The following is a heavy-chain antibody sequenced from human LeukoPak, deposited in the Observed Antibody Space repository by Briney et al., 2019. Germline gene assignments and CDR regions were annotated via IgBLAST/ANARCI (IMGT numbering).Heavy chain of an antibody. CDR2: IYHTGNT. V-gene: IGHV4-38-2*01. CDR3: AGWFGELLSLFAY. D-gene: IGHD3-10*01. Sequence: PSETLSLTCGVSGYSISRGYYWGWLRPPPGKGVEWIGSIYHTGNTYYNPSLRSRVTISVETSNNQLSMKVRSVTAADTAVYYCAGWFGELLSLFAYWGQGTLVTVSA. CDR1: GYSISRGYY. J-gene: IGHJ4*02.